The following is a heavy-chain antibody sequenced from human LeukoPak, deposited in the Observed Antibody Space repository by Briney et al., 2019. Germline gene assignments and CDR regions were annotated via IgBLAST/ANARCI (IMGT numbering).Heavy chain of an antibody. CDR2: ISSSSSYI. CDR3: ARAIHPNFDY. CDR1: GFTFSSYS. V-gene: IGHV3-21*01. J-gene: IGHJ4*02. Sequence: GGSLRLSCAASGFTFSSYSMNWVRQAPGKGLEWVSSISSSSSYIYYADSVKGRFTISRDNAKNSLYLQMNSLRAEDTAVYYCARAIHPNFDYWGQGTLATVSS.